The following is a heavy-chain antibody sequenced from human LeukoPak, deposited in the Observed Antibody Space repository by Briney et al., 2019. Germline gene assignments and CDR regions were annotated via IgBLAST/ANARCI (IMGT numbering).Heavy chain of an antibody. V-gene: IGHV1-18*01. CDR1: GYTFTSYG. D-gene: IGHD1-26*01. Sequence: ASVKVSCKASGYTFTSYGISWVRQAPGQGLEWMGWISAYNGNTNYAQKLQGRATMTTDTSTSTAYMELRSLRSDDTAVYYCARDGEEKLWELPYFDYWGQGTLVTVSS. J-gene: IGHJ4*02. CDR2: ISAYNGNT. CDR3: ARDGEEKLWELPYFDY.